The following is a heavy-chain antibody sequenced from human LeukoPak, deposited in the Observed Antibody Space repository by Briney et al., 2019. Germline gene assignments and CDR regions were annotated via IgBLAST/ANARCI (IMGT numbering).Heavy chain of an antibody. CDR2: MNPNSGNT. CDR1: GYTFTGQY. D-gene: IGHD1-7*01. J-gene: IGHJ5*02. Sequence: ASVKVSCKASGYTFTGQYMHWVRQAPGQGLEWMGWMNPNSGNTGYAQKFQGRVTITRNTSISTAYMELSSLRSEDTAVYYCARGQLELRGYNWFDPWGQGTLVTVSS. CDR3: ARGQLELRGYNWFDP. V-gene: IGHV1-8*03.